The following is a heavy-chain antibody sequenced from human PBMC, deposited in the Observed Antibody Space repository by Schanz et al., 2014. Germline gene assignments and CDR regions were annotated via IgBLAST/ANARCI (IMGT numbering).Heavy chain of an antibody. D-gene: IGHD3-9*01. J-gene: IGHJ4*02. CDR1: GFTFSDYA. CDR3: AKQIHYDILTVTRN. Sequence: EVQLVESGGGLVQPGRSLRLSCTASGFTFSDYAMSWFRQAPGKGLEWVSVIYSGIGAYYADSVKDRFTVSRDNSKNTVYLQMNRLRAEDTAVYYCAKQIHYDILTVTRNWGQGTLVTVSS. V-gene: IGHV3-23*03. CDR2: IYSGIGA.